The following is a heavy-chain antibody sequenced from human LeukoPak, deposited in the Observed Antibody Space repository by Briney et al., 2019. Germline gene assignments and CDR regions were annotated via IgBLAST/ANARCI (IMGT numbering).Heavy chain of an antibody. CDR3: AKTSSYDYVWGSYRSPDY. Sequence: PGGSLRLSCAASGFTFSSYAMSWVRQAPGKGLEWVSAISGSGGSTYYADSVKGRFTISRDNSKNTLYLQMNSLRAEDTAVYYCAKTSSYDYVWGSYRSPDYWGQGTLVTVSS. J-gene: IGHJ4*02. CDR2: ISGSGGST. V-gene: IGHV3-23*01. D-gene: IGHD3-16*02. CDR1: GFTFSSYA.